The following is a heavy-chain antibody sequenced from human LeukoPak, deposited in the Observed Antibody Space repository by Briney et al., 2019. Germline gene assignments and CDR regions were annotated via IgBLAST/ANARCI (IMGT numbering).Heavy chain of an antibody. CDR1: GGSISSYY. J-gene: IGHJ3*02. D-gene: IGHD3-10*01. CDR3: ARGTMVRGVMGNDAFDI. V-gene: IGHV4-4*07. Sequence: KSSETLSLTCTVSGGSISSYYWSWIRQPAGKGLEWIGRIYTSGSTNYNPSLKSRVTMSVDTSKNQFSLKLSSVTAADTAVYYCARGTMVRGVMGNDAFDIWGQGTMVTVSS. CDR2: IYTSGST.